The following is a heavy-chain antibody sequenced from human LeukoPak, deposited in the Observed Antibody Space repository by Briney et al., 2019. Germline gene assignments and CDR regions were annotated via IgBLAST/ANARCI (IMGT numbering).Heavy chain of an antibody. CDR1: GDSVSSNSAA. D-gene: IGHD1-1*01. V-gene: IGHV6-1*01. CDR2: PYYNSKLFN. CDR3: ARGADGYNNCYFDY. J-gene: IGHJ4*02. Sequence: WQPLSLTCAISGDSVSSNSAAWNWITQSPSRGLEGLGRPYYNSKLFNDYAISVRSRITINPDTSKNQFPMRLNSEIPEDTAVYYCARGADGYNNCYFDYWGQGTLVTVSS.